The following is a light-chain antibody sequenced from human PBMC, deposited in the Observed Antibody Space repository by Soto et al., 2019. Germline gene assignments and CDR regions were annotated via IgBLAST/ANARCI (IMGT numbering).Light chain of an antibody. CDR1: SSDVGGFTY. J-gene: IGLJ1*01. V-gene: IGLV2-14*01. CDR3: TSYTTSSTYV. Sequence: QSALTQPASVSGSPGQSITISCTGTSSDVGGFTYVSWYHQHPGKAPKLIIFEVRKRPSGVSNRFSGSKSGNTASLTISGLQAADEADYYCTSYTTSSTYVFGTGTKLTVL. CDR2: EVR.